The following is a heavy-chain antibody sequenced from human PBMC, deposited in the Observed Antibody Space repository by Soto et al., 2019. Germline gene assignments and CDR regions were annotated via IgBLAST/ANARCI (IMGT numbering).Heavy chain of an antibody. J-gene: IGHJ6*02. CDR2: VSPKTGET. Sequence: QVQLVQSGSEVKKPGASVTVSCKASGYPFTGYYIHWVRQAPGQGPEWMGWVSPKTGETNYVQKFQGRVTMTPETSTSTAYLELTRLRSDDTAVYYCARRPLWRQVAQDYGMEVWGHGTTVTVS. CDR1: GYPFTGYY. D-gene: IGHD2-15*01. CDR3: ARRPLWRQVAQDYGMEV. V-gene: IGHV1-2*02.